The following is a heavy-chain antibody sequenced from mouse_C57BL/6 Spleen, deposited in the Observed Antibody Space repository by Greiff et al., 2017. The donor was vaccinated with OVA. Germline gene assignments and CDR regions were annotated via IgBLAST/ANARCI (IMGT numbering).Heavy chain of an antibody. CDR2: FYPGSGSI. V-gene: IGHV1-62-2*01. D-gene: IGHD1-1*01. CDR1: GYTFTEYT. CDR3: ARHCNEDYYGSSSYYFDY. Sequence: VQLQQSGAELVKPGASVKLSCKASGYTFTEYTIHWVKQRSGQGLEWIGWFYPGSGSIKYNEKFKDKATLTADKSSSTVYMELSRLTSEDAAVYCCARHCNEDYYGSSSYYFDYWGQGTTLTVSS. J-gene: IGHJ2*01.